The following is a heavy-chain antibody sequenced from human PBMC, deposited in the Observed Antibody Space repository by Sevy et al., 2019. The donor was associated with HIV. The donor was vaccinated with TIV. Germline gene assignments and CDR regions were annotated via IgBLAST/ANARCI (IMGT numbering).Heavy chain of an antibody. Sequence: GGSLRLSCVASGFTFRSYGMYWVRQAPGKGLEWVAGIWYDGSKESYGDSVKGRFTISRDNSKNTLYLQLNSLRAEDTSTNYCARTSGNDALDIWGQGTMVTVSS. CDR3: ARTSGNDALDI. V-gene: IGHV3-33*07. D-gene: IGHD3-10*01. J-gene: IGHJ3*02. CDR2: IWYDGSKE. CDR1: GFTFRSYG.